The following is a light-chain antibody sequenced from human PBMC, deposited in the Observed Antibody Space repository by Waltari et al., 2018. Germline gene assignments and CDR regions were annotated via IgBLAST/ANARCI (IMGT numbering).Light chain of an antibody. Sequence: TQPHSVSGSPGETVIIPCTGSGGRIASNFVQWYQQRPGRAPAAVLYENNQRPSGVPDRFSGSIDGSSNSASLTISGLQSEDEADYYCQSYDHAFPVVFGGGTKLTVL. CDR2: ENN. J-gene: IGLJ3*02. CDR3: QSYDHAFPVV. CDR1: GGRIASNF. V-gene: IGLV6-57*02.